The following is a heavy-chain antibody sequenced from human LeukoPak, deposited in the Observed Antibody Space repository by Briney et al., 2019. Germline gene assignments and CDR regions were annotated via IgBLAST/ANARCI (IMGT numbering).Heavy chain of an antibody. J-gene: IGHJ4*02. CDR1: GGTLSSHA. CDR2: IIPLFGTA. Sequence: AAVKVSCKASGGTLSSHAITWVRQAPGQGLEWMGGIIPLFGTANYAQKFQGRVTITADEYTNTAYMEMSSLRSDGTAVYFCAGMPRLGDAKFFDYWGQGTLVTVSS. CDR3: AGMPRLGDAKFFDY. V-gene: IGHV1-69*13. D-gene: IGHD2-21*02.